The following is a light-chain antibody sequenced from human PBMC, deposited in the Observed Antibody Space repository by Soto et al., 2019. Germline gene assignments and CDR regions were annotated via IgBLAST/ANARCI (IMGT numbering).Light chain of an antibody. Sequence: EIVMTQSPATLSLSPGERATLSCRASQSVSSSYLAWYQQKPGQAPRLLIYGASTRAIGIPARFSGSGSGTEFTLTISSLQSEDFAVYYCLQYNNWWTFGQGTKVDIK. J-gene: IGKJ1*01. V-gene: IGKV3-15*01. CDR1: QSVSSSY. CDR2: GAS. CDR3: LQYNNWWT.